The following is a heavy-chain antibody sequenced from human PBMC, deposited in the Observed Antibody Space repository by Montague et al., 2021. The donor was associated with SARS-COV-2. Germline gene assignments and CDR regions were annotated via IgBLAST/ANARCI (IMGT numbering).Heavy chain of an antibody. CDR3: ARETMTGDAFDI. CDR1: GASVSGSD. Sequence: SETLSLTCTVSGASVSGSDWGWIRQSPGKGLEWIGYFYSVGSTDYNPSLKSRVTISRDTSKNQFSLKVRSVTAADTAVYYCARETMTGDAFDIWGQGTWVTVSS. D-gene: IGHD1-14*01. CDR2: FYSVGST. V-gene: IGHV4-59*02. J-gene: IGHJ3*02.